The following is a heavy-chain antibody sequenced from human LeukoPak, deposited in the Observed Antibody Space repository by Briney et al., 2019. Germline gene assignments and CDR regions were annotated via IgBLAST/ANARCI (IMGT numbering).Heavy chain of an antibody. CDR3: ARGAYYYYYYMDV. Sequence: SETLSLTCTVSGGSISSSSYYWGWIRQPPGKGLEWIGSIYYSGSTYYNPSLKSRVTISVDTSKNQFSLKLSSVTAADTAVYYCARGAYYYYYYMDVWGKGTTVTVSS. CDR2: IYYSGST. J-gene: IGHJ6*03. CDR1: GGSISSSSYY. V-gene: IGHV4-39*07.